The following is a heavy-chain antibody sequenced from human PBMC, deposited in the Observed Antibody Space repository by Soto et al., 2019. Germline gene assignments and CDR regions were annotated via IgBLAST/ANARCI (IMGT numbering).Heavy chain of an antibody. CDR1: GYPFTTYG. D-gene: IGHD3-3*01. V-gene: IGHV1-18*04. CDR2: ISTYNGDT. Sequence: QVQLAQSGAEVKKPGASVKVSCKASGYPFTTYGISSVRQAPGQGLEWMGWISTYNGDTEYPQSLQGRVIMTRDTSTATADMELRSLRSDDTAVYYCARVMTTFGVISKGPDHWGQGTLVTVSS. CDR3: ARVMTTFGVISKGPDH. J-gene: IGHJ4*02.